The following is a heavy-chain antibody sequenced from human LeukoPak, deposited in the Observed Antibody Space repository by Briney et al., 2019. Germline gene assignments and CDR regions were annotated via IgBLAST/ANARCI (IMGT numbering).Heavy chain of an antibody. D-gene: IGHD6-13*01. CDR2: VSYYVSNE. Sequence: GGSLRLSYAVSGFTFSSYAMQWAHQPARKGLEGVAGVSYYVSNEYSAASVQGRFTLSRDNSKTTLYLQMNSLRAEDTAVYYCARDLGLAAAGNNWFAPWGEGTLVTVSS. V-gene: IGHV3-30*04. CDR1: GFTFSSYA. J-gene: IGHJ5*02. CDR3: ARDLGLAAAGNNWFAP.